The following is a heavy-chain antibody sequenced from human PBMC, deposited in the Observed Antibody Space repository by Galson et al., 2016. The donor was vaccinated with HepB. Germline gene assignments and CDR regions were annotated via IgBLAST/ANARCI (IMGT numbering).Heavy chain of an antibody. D-gene: IGHD3-10*01. CDR1: GFTFTTYG. Sequence: SLRLSCAASGFTFTTYGMHWVRQAPGKGLEWVAVISYNGTNKNYADSVKGRFTISRDNSKNTLYLQMNSLRAEDTAVYYCAKGLLGLWFGGLLSGWIDYWGQGTLVTVSS. CDR2: ISYNGTNK. J-gene: IGHJ4*02. CDR3: AKGLLGLWFGGLLSGWIDY. V-gene: IGHV3-30*18.